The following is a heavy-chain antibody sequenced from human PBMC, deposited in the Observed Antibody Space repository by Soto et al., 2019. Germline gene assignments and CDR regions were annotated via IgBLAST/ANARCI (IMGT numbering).Heavy chain of an antibody. CDR2: INAGNGNT. CDR3: ARGGLVISYY. J-gene: IGHJ4*02. CDR1: GYTFTNYA. Sequence: QVQLVQSGAEVKKPGASVKVSCKASGYTFTNYAIHWVRQAPGQRLEWMGWINAGNGNTKYSQKFQGRLTISRDTSATTAYMELNSLRSEDTALYYCARGGLVISYYWGQGTLVTVSS. V-gene: IGHV1-3*01. D-gene: IGHD3-9*01.